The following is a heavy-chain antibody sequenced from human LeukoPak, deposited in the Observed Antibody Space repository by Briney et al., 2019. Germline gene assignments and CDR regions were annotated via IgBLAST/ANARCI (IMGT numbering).Heavy chain of an antibody. CDR2: LYSNGNT. V-gene: IGHV3-53*01. CDR1: GFTVSSKY. Sequence: GGSLRLSCAASGFTVSSKYMSWVRQAPGKGLEWVSTLYSNGNTYYADSVKGRFTISRDNSKNTLSLQMNSLRAEDTAVYYCARVWDRWSSSSLNPSYYYYYGMDVWGQGTTVTVSS. D-gene: IGHD6-6*01. J-gene: IGHJ6*02. CDR3: ARVWDRWSSSSLNPSYYYYYGMDV.